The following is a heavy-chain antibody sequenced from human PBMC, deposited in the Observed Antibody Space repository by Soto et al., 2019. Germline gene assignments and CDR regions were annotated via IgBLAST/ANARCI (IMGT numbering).Heavy chain of an antibody. D-gene: IGHD6-13*01. J-gene: IGHJ4*02. CDR1: GFAFSEYS. V-gene: IGHV3-9*01. CDR2: ISWNSGSI. CDR3: AKGYSSSWYWPLDY. Sequence: GGSLRLSCAASGFAFSEYSMRWVRQAPEKGLEWVSGISWNSGSIGYADSAKGRVSISRDNAKNSLYLQMNSLRVEDTALYYCAKGYSSSWYWPLDYWGQGTLVTVS.